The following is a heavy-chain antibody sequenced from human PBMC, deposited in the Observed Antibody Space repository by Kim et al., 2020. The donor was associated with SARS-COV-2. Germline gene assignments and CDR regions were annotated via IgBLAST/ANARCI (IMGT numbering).Heavy chain of an antibody. CDR2: ISGSGGST. J-gene: IGHJ6*02. V-gene: IGHV3-23*01. D-gene: IGHD3-9*01. CDR1: GFTFSSYA. CDR3: ASDILTGYYSSPGMDV. Sequence: GGSLRLSCAASGFTFSSYAMSWVRQAPGKGLEWVSAISGSGGSTYYADSVKGRFTISRDNSKNTLYLQMNSLRAEDTAVYYCASDILTGYYSSPGMDVWGQGTTVTVSS.